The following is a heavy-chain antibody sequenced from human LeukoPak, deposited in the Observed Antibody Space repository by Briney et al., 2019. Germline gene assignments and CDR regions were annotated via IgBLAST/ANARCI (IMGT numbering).Heavy chain of an antibody. Sequence: XAXYXXSFXXXYWTWIRQPPGKGLXXIGEINHSGITHYNPSLKSRVTISVDTSKNQFSLTLSCVTAADTAGYYVSXXXXXXXXXXXSGSPDHDYWGQGTLVTVSS. D-gene: IGHD3-3*01. J-gene: IGHJ4*02. V-gene: IGHV4-34*01. CDR1: XXSFXXXY. CDR2: INHSGIT. CDR3: SXXXXXXXXXXXSGSPDHDY.